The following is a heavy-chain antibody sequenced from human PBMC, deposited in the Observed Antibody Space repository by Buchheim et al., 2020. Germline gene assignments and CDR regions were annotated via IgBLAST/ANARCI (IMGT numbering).Heavy chain of an antibody. V-gene: IGHV1-46*01. CDR3: AVGGDSSGYTPYYYYGMDV. J-gene: IGHJ6*02. D-gene: IGHD3-22*01. CDR1: GYTFTSYY. CDR2: INPSGGST. Sequence: QVQLVQSGAEVKKPGASVKVSCKASGYTFTSYYMHWVRQAPGQGLEWMGIINPSGGSTSYAQKFQGRATMTRATSTSTVNMELSSLRSEDTAVYYCAVGGDSSGYTPYYYYGMDVWGQGTT.